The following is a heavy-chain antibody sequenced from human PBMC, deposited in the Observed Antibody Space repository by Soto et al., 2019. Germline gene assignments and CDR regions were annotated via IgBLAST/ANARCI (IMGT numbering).Heavy chain of an antibody. Sequence: SETLSLTCAVSGGSISSSNCWSCVRQPPGKGLEWIGEIYHSGSTNYNPSLKSRVTISVDKSKNQFSLKLSSVTAADTAVYYCLVVAAHNWFDPWGQGTLVTVS. CDR2: IYHSGST. J-gene: IGHJ5*02. V-gene: IGHV4-4*02. CDR1: GGSISSSNC. D-gene: IGHD2-15*01. CDR3: LVVAAHNWFDP.